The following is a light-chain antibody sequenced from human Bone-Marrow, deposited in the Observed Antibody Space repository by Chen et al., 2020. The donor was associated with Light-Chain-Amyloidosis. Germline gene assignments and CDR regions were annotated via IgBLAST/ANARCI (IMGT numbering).Light chain of an antibody. CDR3: QQYHSAPWT. J-gene: IGKJ1*01. Sequence: EIVLTQSPATLSLSPGDRATLSCGASPTVSGNSLAWYQQKPGLAPRLIIYDASTRAAGIPDRFSGSGSGTDFTLTISRLEPEDFAVHFCQQYHSAPWTFGLGTKVDIK. V-gene: IGKV3D-20*01. CDR1: PTVSGNS. CDR2: DAS.